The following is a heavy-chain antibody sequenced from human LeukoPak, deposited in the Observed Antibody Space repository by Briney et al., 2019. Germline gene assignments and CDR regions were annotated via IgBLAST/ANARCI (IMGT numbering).Heavy chain of an antibody. CDR1: GGSISSSSYY. Sequence: SETLSLTCTVSGGSISSSSYYWGWIRQPPGKGLEWIGSIYYSGSTYYNPSLKSRVTISVDTSKNQFSLKLSSVIAADTAVYYCARAWPYYYYMDVWGKGTTVTVSS. CDR3: ARAWPYYYYMDV. J-gene: IGHJ6*03. CDR2: IYYSGST. V-gene: IGHV4-39*07. D-gene: IGHD5-12*01.